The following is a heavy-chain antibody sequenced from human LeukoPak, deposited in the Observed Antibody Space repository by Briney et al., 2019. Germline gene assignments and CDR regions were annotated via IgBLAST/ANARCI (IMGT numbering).Heavy chain of an antibody. D-gene: IGHD2-15*01. V-gene: IGHV3-48*03. Sequence: GGSLRLSCAASGFTFSSYEMNWVRQAPGKGLEWVSYIDTSDSTIYYADSVKGRFTISRGNAKNSLYLQMHNLRAEDTALYYCARDGGWGYYFDYWGQGTRVTVSS. J-gene: IGHJ4*02. CDR2: IDTSDSTI. CDR3: ARDGGWGYYFDY. CDR1: GFTFSSYE.